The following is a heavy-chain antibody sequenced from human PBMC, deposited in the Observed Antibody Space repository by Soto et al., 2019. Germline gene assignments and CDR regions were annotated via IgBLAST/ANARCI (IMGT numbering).Heavy chain of an antibody. V-gene: IGHV1-69*01. CDR3: PRAAVGPDASSAWLRRHFDY. CDR2: IIPIFGTA. D-gene: IGHD6-19*01. CDR1: GDQLISYA. J-gene: IGHJ4*02. Sequence: KGSWKPSGDQLISYASSWVRLALWVVAESIVGIIPIFGTANYAQKFQGRVTITADESTSTAYMELSSLRSEDTAVYYCPRAAVGPDASSAWLRRHFDYWGQGTLVAASS.